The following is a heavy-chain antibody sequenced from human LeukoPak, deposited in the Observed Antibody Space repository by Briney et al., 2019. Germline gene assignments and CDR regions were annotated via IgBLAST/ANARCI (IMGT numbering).Heavy chain of an antibody. Sequence: SETLSLTCAVYGGSFSGYYWSWIRQPPGKGLEWIGEINHSGSTNYNPSLKSRVAISVDTSKNQFSLKLSSVTAADTAVYYCARVGEQLGRYYYYYMDVWGKGTTVTVSS. J-gene: IGHJ6*03. CDR3: ARVGEQLGRYYYYYMDV. D-gene: IGHD6-6*01. CDR1: GGSFSGYY. V-gene: IGHV4-34*01. CDR2: INHSGST.